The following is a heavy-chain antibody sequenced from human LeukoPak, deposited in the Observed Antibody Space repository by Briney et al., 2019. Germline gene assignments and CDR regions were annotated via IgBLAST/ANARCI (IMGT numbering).Heavy chain of an antibody. CDR2: ISSSSSYI. V-gene: IGHV3-21*01. CDR1: GFTFSSCS. D-gene: IGHD5-12*01. CDR3: ARDSGYGLAFDY. J-gene: IGHJ4*02. Sequence: PGGSLRLSCAASGFTFSSCSMNWVRQAPGKGLEWVSSISSSSSYIYHADSVKGRFTISRDNAKNSLYLQMNSLRAEDTAVYYCARDSGYGLAFDYWGQGTLVTVSS.